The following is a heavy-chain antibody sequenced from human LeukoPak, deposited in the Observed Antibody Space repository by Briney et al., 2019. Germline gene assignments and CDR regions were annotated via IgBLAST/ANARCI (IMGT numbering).Heavy chain of an antibody. V-gene: IGHV4-34*01. CDR3: ARMTTGHDY. CDR1: GTSFTSYY. Sequence: SETLSLTCGVSGTSFTSYYWSWIRQTPGKGLEWIGEVNHSGYTNMNPALKSRVTISVDTSKNQFPLMMTSVTAAYTAVYFCARMTTGHDYWGEGTLVTVSS. J-gene: IGHJ4*02. CDR2: VNHSGYT. D-gene: IGHD4-17*01.